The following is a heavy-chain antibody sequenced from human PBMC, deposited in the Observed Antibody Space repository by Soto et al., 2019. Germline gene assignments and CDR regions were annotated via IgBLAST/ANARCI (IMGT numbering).Heavy chain of an antibody. CDR3: VGEVASGY. J-gene: IGHJ4*02. Sequence: QVQLVESGGGVVQPGRSLRLSCAASGVTLSNFGMHWVRQAPGEGLEWVAVISRDGSTMFYADSVKGRFTISRDSARNTLYLLMNSLRAEDTSLYPCVGEVASGYWGQGTLVTVSS. V-gene: IGHV3-30*03. CDR1: GVTLSNFG. D-gene: IGHD2-21*01. CDR2: ISRDGSTM.